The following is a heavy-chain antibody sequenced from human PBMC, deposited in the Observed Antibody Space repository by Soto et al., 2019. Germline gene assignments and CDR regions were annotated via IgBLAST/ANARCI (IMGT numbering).Heavy chain of an antibody. J-gene: IGHJ6*02. D-gene: IGHD3-3*01. CDR2: IYHNGIT. Sequence: PSETLSLTCTVSGASITSGDHYWSWIRQPPGKGLEWIGYIYHNGITYYNPSLQSRVTISVDTSKDQFSLKLSSVGATDTAVYYCARERSGRSGFLHRLDVWGQGTTVTVSS. CDR1: GASITSGDHY. V-gene: IGHV4-30-4*08. CDR3: ARERSGRSGFLHRLDV.